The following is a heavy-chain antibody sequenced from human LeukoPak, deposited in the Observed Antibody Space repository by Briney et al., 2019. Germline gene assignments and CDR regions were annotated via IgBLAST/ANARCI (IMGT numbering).Heavy chain of an antibody. CDR1: GFTFDDYA. V-gene: IGHV3-9*01. D-gene: IGHD6-13*01. Sequence: GGSLRLSCAASGFTFDDYAMHWVRQAPGKGLEWVSGISWNSGSIGYADSVKGRFTISRGNAKNSLYLQMNSLRAEDTALYYCASAPGQQLVEDAFDIWGQGTMVTVSS. CDR2: ISWNSGSI. CDR3: ASAPGQQLVEDAFDI. J-gene: IGHJ3*02.